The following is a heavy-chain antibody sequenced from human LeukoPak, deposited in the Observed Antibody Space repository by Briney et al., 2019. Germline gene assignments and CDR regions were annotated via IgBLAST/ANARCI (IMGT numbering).Heavy chain of an antibody. J-gene: IGHJ4*02. CDR1: GFTSSNYA. Sequence: GGSLRLSRAASGFTSSNYAMSCVRQAPGKGLEWVSGISGSGGSTYYADSVGRFSISRDNSNNTLYLQMTSLRAEDTAVYYCAKEGRGMGAATIDYWGQGTLVTVSS. V-gene: IGHV3-23*01. CDR3: AKEGRGMGAATIDY. D-gene: IGHD1-26*01. CDR2: ISGSGGST.